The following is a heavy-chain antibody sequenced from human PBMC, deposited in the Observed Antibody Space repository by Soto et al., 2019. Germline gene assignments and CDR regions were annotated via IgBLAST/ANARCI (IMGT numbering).Heavy chain of an antibody. CDR2: THAYNGNT. V-gene: IGHV1-18*04. Sequence: QGQLVQSGGEVKKPGASVKVSCKASGYTFISYGITWVRQAPGQGLEWMGWTHAYNGNTNYAQNLQGRVTMNTDTSTSTASMELRSLRSYYTAVYFCARVGMKNYDFWSGYLDHWGQGTLITVSS. J-gene: IGHJ4*02. CDR3: ARVGMKNYDFWSGYLDH. CDR1: GYTFISYG. D-gene: IGHD3-3*01.